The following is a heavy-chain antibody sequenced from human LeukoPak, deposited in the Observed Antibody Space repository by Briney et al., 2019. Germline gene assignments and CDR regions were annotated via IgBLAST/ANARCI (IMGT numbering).Heavy chain of an antibody. CDR3: AAGSGWSIEY. CDR2: IKHDGSER. J-gene: IGHJ4*02. Sequence: GLSLRLSCAASGFTSSSYWMSWVRQAPGKGLEWVANIKHDGSERNYMESVKGRFTISRDNAKNSLHLQMNNLRAEDTAVYYCAAGSGWSIEYWGQGTLATVSS. V-gene: IGHV3-7*03. CDR1: GFTSSSYW. D-gene: IGHD6-19*01.